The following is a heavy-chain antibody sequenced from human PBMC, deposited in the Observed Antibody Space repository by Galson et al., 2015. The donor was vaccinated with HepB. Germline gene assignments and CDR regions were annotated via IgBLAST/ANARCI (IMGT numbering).Heavy chain of an antibody. J-gene: IGHJ6*03. V-gene: IGHV1-69*13. Sequence: SVKVSCKASGGTFSSYAISWVRQAPGQGLEWMGGIIPIFGTANYAQKFQGRVTITADESTSTAYMELSSLRSEDTAVYYCARGMYSSSWNYYYYYMDVWGKGTTVTVSS. CDR1: GGTFSSYA. CDR2: IIPIFGTA. CDR3: ARGMYSSSWNYYYYYMDV. D-gene: IGHD6-6*01.